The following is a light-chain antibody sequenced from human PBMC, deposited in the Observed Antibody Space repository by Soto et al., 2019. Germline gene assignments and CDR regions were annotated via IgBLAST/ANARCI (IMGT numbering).Light chain of an antibody. CDR2: SAS. J-gene: IGKJ5*01. Sequence: TQSQASGSVSKGDGVTXTCRASRTIVSYLNWYQQKPGKPPKLLIYSASTLKSGVPSRFSGSGSGTDFTLTISSLQPEDFATYYCQQSYSRPITFGQGTRLEI. CDR1: RTIVSY. CDR3: QQSYSRPIT. V-gene: IGKV1-39*01.